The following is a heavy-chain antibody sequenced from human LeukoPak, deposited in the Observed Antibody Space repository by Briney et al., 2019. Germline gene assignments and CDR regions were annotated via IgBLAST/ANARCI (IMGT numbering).Heavy chain of an antibody. J-gene: IGHJ4*02. CDR2: ISGSGGST. CDR3: AKDYASERATAPFDY. V-gene: IGHV3-23*01. D-gene: IGHD5-24*01. Sequence: GGSLRLSCAASGFTFSNYAMSWVRQAPGKGLEWVSVISGSGGSTYYADSVKGRFTISRDNSKNTLYLQMNSLRAEDTAVYYCAKDYASERATAPFDYWGQGTLVTVSS. CDR1: GFTFSNYA.